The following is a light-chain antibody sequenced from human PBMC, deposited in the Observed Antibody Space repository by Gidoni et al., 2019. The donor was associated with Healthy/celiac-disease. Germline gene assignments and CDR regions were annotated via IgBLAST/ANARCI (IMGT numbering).Light chain of an antibody. CDR2: KAS. V-gene: IGKV1-5*03. CDR1: QSISSW. J-gene: IGKJ1*01. CDR3: QQYNSYPWT. Sequence: SQSISSWLAWYQQKPGKAPKLLIYKASSLESGVPSRFSGSGSGTEFTLTISSLQPDDFATYYCQQYNSYPWTFGQGTKVEIK.